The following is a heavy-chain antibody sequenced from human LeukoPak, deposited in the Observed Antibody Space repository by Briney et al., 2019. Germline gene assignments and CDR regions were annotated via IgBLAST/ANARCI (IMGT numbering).Heavy chain of an antibody. D-gene: IGHD3-3*01. CDR1: GYTFTSYY. J-gene: IGHJ4*02. Sequence: ASVKLSCKASGYTFTSYYLHWVRHAPGQGLEWMGIVNPSGGSTTYAQKFQGRVTMTRDTYTSTVNMDLSSLRSEDTAVYYCARAPYDEEWSGYFDYWGQGTLVTVSS. CDR3: ARAPYDEEWSGYFDY. CDR2: VNPSGGST. V-gene: IGHV1-46*01.